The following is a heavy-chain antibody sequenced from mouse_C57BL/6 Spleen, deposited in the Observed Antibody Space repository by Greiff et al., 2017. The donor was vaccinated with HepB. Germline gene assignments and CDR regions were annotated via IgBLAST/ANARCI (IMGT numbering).Heavy chain of an antibody. CDR3: ARKDAHECVFAD. CDR1: GYTFTDHT. D-gene: IGHD1-3*01. V-gene: IGHV1-78*01. Sequence: VQLQQSDAELVKPGASVKISCKVSGYTFTDHTIHWMKQRPEQGLEWIGYIYPRDGSTKYNEKYTGKATLTADKSSSTAYMQLNSLASADTAVYFCARKDAHECVFADWGQGTLVTVSA. CDR2: IYPRDGST. J-gene: IGHJ3*01.